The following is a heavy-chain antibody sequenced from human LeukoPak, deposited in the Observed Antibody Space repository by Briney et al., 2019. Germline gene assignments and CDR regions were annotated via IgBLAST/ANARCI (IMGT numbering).Heavy chain of an antibody. CDR2: ISSSSSYI. CDR3: ARSPGILGTNYFDY. Sequence: PGGCLRLSCAASGFNFRSNWMHWVRQAPGKGLEWVSSISSSSSYIYYADSVKGRFTISRDNAKNSLSLQMNSLRAEDTAVYYCARSPGILGTNYFDYWGQGTLVTVSS. V-gene: IGHV3-21*01. D-gene: IGHD1-26*01. CDR1: GFNFRSNW. J-gene: IGHJ4*02.